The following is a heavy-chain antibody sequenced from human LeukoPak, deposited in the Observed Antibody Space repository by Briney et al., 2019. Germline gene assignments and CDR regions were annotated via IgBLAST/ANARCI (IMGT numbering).Heavy chain of an antibody. CDR1: GYSISSGYY. V-gene: IGHV4-38-2*01. CDR3: ESQLGYCSSTSCLLYWFDH. CDR2: IYHSGST. Sequence: SETLSLTCAVSGYSISSGYYWGWIRQPPGKGLEWIGSIYHSGSTYYNPSLKSRVTISVDTSKNQFSLKLSSVTAADTAVYYCESQLGYCSSTSCLLYWFDHWGQGTLVTVSS. D-gene: IGHD2-2*01. J-gene: IGHJ5*02.